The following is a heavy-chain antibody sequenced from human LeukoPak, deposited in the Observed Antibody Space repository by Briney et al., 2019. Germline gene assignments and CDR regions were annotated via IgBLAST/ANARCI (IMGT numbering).Heavy chain of an antibody. V-gene: IGHV1-69*05. CDR2: IIPIFGTA. J-gene: IGHJ6*03. CDR3: ARGGSGSYIYYYMDV. CDR1: GYTFTGYY. Sequence: ASVKVSCKASGYTFTGYYMHWVRQAPGQGLEWMGWIIPIFGTANYAQKFQGRVTITTDESTSTAYMELSSLRSEDTAVYYCARGGSGSYIYYYMDVWGKGTTVTVSS. D-gene: IGHD3-10*01.